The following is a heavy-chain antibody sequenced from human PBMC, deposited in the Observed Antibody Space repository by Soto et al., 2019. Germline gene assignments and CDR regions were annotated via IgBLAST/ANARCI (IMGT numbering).Heavy chain of an antibody. CDR3: AKGPIQQWLAFEY. CDR2: IAYDSSYK. J-gene: IGHJ4*02. CDR1: GFTFSSHG. V-gene: IGHV3-30*18. Sequence: ESGGGVVQPGRSLRLSCAASGFTFSSHGMHWVRQAPGKGLEWVAVIAYDSSYKYYADSVKGRFTISRDNSKNTLYLQMSSLKSEDTAVYYCAKGPIQQWLAFEYWGQGTLVTVSS. D-gene: IGHD6-19*01.